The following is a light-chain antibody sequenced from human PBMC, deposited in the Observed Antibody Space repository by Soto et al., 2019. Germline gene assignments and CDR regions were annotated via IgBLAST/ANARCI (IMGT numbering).Light chain of an antibody. Sequence: DIQMTQSPSSLSASVGDRVTITCRASQGISNYLAWYQQKPGKVPKLLIYAASTLQSGVPCRFSGSGSGTDFTLAISSLQPEGVATYYCQKYNSAPWTFGQGTKVEIK. J-gene: IGKJ1*01. V-gene: IGKV1-27*01. CDR3: QKYNSAPWT. CDR2: AAS. CDR1: QGISNY.